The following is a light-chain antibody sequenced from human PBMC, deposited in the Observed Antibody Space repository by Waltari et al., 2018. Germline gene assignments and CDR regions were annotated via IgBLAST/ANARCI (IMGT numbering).Light chain of an antibody. CDR2: KAS. Sequence: DIQMTQSPSTLSASVGDRVTITCRASQSISNWLAWYQKKPGKAPKLLIYKASTLESGVPSRFSGSGSGTEFTLTFSSLQPDDFATYYCQQYNSYSLLTFGGGTKVEIK. CDR1: QSISNW. V-gene: IGKV1-5*03. J-gene: IGKJ4*01. CDR3: QQYNSYSLLT.